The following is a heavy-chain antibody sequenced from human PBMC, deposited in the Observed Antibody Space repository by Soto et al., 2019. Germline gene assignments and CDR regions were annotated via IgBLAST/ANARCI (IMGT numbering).Heavy chain of an antibody. J-gene: IGHJ3*02. D-gene: IGHD2-21*02. Sequence: PGGSLRLSCAASGFIYTDYYMSWIRQAPGKGLEWVSYMSSSGSAIYYGDSVKGRFTISRDNAKNSLYLQMNSLRAEDTAVYYCARSSLYAYCGGDCYSAFDIWGQGTTVTVSS. CDR2: MSSSGSAI. CDR1: GFIYTDYY. CDR3: ARSSLYAYCGGDCYSAFDI. V-gene: IGHV3-11*01.